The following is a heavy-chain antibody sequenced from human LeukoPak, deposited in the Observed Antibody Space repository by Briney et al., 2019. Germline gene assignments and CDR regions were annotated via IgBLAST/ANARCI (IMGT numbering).Heavy chain of an antibody. V-gene: IGHV4-4*07. CDR2: IIYTSGST. D-gene: IGHD3-16*01. CDR1: GISVNPYY. CDR3: MRDGPSWGLL. J-gene: IGHJ4*02. Sequence: SETLSLTCTVSGISVNPYYWSWIRQPVGKGLEWIGRIIYTSGSTNYNPSLNSRVTMSVDTSKNQFSLKLSSVTAADTALYYCMRDGPSWGLLWGLGTLVTVSS.